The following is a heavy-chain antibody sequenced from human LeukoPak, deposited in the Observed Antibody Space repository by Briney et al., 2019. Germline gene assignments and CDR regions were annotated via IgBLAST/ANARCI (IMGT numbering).Heavy chain of an antibody. V-gene: IGHV4-59*01. J-gene: IGHJ4*02. CDR2: FYYTGST. CDR1: GDSSSNNY. D-gene: IGHD6-19*01. CDR3: AQSSGRYLDN. Sequence: SETLSLTCTVSGDSSSNNYWIWIRQSPGKGLEWIGYFYYTGSTNYNPSLQSRVTMSVDTSKNQFSLVLSSVTSADTAVYHCAQSSGRYLDNWGQGILVTVSS.